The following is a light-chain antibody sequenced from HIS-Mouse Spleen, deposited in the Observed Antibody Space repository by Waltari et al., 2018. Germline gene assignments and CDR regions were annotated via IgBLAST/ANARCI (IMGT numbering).Light chain of an antibody. Sequence: QSVLTQPPSVSAAPGQKVTISCSGSSSNIGNNYVSWYQQLPGTAPKLLIYDNNNLPSGIPGRFSGSKSGTSATLGITGLQTGDEADYYCGTWDSSLSAVVFGGGTKLTVL. J-gene: IGLJ2*01. V-gene: IGLV1-51*01. CDR1: SSNIGNNY. CDR2: DNN. CDR3: GTWDSSLSAVV.